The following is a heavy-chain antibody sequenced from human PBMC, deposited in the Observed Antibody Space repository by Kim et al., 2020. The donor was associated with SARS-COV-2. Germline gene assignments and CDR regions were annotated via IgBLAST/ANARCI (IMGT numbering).Heavy chain of an antibody. J-gene: IGHJ6*02. D-gene: IGHD3-10*01. Sequence: SVKVSCKASGGTFSSYAISWVRQAPGQGLEWMGGIIPIFGTANYAQKFQGRVTITADESTSTAYMELSSLRSEDTAVYYCARVAQPLWFGELLYNYYYYGMDVWGQGTTVTVSS. CDR1: GGTFSSYA. CDR3: ARVAQPLWFGELLYNYYYYGMDV. CDR2: IIPIFGTA. V-gene: IGHV1-69*13.